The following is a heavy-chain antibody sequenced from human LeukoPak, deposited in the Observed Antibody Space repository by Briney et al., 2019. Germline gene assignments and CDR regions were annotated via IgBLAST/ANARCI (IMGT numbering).Heavy chain of an antibody. J-gene: IGHJ4*02. CDR2: IYYSVGT. D-gene: IGHD3-16*02. CDR1: GGSISSYD. V-gene: IGHV4-59*01. Sequence: PSETLSLTCTVSGGSISSYDWSWIRQPPGKGLEWMGYIYYSVGTNYNPSLKRRVTISVETYKNQFSLKLSSVTAEDTAVYYCARSISYYHYVWGSYRYLSFDYWGQGTLVTVSS. CDR3: ARSISYYHYVWGSYRYLSFDY.